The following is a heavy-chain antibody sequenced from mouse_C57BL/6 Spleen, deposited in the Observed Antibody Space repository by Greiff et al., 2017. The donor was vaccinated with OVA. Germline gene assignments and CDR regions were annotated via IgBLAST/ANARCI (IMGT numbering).Heavy chain of an antibody. D-gene: IGHD1-1*01. CDR2: ISYDGSN. V-gene: IGHV3-6*01. CDR3: AREPGSSFEAMDY. J-gene: IGHJ4*01. Sequence: DVQLQESGPGLVKPSQSLSLTCSVTGYSITSGYYWNWIRQFPGNKLEWMGYISYDGSNNYNPSLKNRISITRDTSKNQFFLKLNSVTTEDTATYYCAREPGSSFEAMDYWGQGTSVTVSS. CDR1: GYSITSGYY.